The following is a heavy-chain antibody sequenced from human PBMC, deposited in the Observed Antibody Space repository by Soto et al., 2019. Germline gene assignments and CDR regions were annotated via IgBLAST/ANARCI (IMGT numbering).Heavy chain of an antibody. CDR2: ISGSGGST. CDR1: GFTFSSYA. Sequence: GGSLRLSCAASGFTFSSYAMSWVRQAPGKGLEWVSAISGSGGSTYYADSVKGRFTISRDNSKNTLYLQMNSLRAEDTAVYYCAKASYDFWSGYYTRESDYYYYYYMDVWGKGTTVTVSS. J-gene: IGHJ6*03. D-gene: IGHD3-3*01. CDR3: AKASYDFWSGYYTRESDYYYYYYMDV. V-gene: IGHV3-23*01.